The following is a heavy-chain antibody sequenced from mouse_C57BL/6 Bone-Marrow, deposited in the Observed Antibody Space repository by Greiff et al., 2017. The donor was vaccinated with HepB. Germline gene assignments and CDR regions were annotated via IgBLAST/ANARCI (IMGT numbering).Heavy chain of an antibody. CDR2: ISYDGSN. J-gene: IGHJ2*01. CDR1: GYSITSGYY. D-gene: IGHD2-4*01. V-gene: IGHV3-6*01. Sequence: EVQVVESGPGLVKPSQSLSLTCSVTGYSITSGYYWNWIRQFPGNKLEWMGYISYDGSNNYNPSLKNRISITRETSKNQFFLKLNSVTTEDTATYYCARDDYVFDYWGQGTTLTVSS. CDR3: ARDDYVFDY.